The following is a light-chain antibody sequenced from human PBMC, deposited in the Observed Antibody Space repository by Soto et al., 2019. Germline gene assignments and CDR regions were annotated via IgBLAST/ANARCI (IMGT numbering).Light chain of an antibody. CDR1: QSVSSSY. J-gene: IGKJ1*01. Sequence: EIVLTQSPGTLSLSPGERVILSCRASQSVSSSYLAWYQQKPGQAPRLLIYGASSRATGIPDRFSGSGSGTDVTIPISRLEPEDFAVYYCQQYGSSPQGAFGQGTKVEI. V-gene: IGKV3-20*01. CDR2: GAS. CDR3: QQYGSSPQGA.